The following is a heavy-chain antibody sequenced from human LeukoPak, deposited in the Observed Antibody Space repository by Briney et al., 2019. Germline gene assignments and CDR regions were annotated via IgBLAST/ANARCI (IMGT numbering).Heavy chain of an antibody. CDR2: ISYDGSNK. V-gene: IGHV3-30-3*01. D-gene: IGHD3-10*01. CDR3: ARDGGEYMDAFDI. J-gene: IGHJ3*02. CDR1: RFTFSSYA. Sequence: GGSLRLSCAASRFTFSSYAMHWVRQAPGKGLEWVAVISYDGSNKYYADSVKGRFTISRDNSKNTLYLQMNSLRAEDTAVYYCARDGGEYMDAFDIWGQGTMVTVSS.